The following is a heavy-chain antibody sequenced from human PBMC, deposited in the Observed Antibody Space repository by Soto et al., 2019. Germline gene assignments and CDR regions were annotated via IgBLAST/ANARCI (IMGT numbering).Heavy chain of an antibody. V-gene: IGHV1-8*01. CDR3: ARGEGSPYYDFHRWFDP. Sequence: ASVKVSCKASGYTFTSYDINWVRQATGQGLEWMGWMNPNSGNTGYAQKFQGRVTMTRNTSISTAYMELSSLRSEDTAVYYCARGEGSPYYDFHRWFDPWGQGTLVTVSS. J-gene: IGHJ5*02. D-gene: IGHD3-3*01. CDR1: GYTFTSYD. CDR2: MNPNSGNT.